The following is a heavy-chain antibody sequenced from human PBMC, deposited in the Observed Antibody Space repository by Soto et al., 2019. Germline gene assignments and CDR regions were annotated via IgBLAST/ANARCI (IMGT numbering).Heavy chain of an antibody. V-gene: IGHV1-18*01. J-gene: IGHJ6*02. CDR1: CFTLSHHW. CDR3: AREGRARLPRYGMDV. D-gene: IGHD3-10*01. Sequence: GGSVKVSLQASCFTLSHHWISRVRQAPGQGLEWMGWISAYNGNTNYAQKLQGRVTMTTDTSTSTAYMELRSLRSDDTAVYYCAREGRARLPRYGMDVWGQGTTVTVSS. CDR2: ISAYNGNT.